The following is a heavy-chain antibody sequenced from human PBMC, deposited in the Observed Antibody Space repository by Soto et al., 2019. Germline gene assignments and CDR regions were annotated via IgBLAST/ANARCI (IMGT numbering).Heavy chain of an antibody. CDR1: GFTFNTYD. CDR2: ITTSSAYI. V-gene: IGHV3-21*01. J-gene: IGHJ5*02. D-gene: IGHD2-21*01. CDR3: VRSGTARLLRHYWFDT. Sequence: EVQLVESGGGLVKPGGSLRLSCAASGFTFNTYDMNWVRQAPGKGLEWVSSITTSSAYIYYADSLRGRITISRDNAKNSLILHMNSLRPEDTAVYYCVRSGTARLLRHYWFDTWGQGTLVTVSS.